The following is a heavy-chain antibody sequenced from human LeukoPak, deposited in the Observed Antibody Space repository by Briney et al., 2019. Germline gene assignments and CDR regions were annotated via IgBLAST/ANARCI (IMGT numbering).Heavy chain of an antibody. CDR2: ISSSSSYI. CDR1: GFTFSSYS. D-gene: IGHD6-19*01. J-gene: IGHJ4*02. CDR3: SGVLIAVAGKSFDY. Sequence: PGGSLRLSCAASGFTFSSYSMNWVRQAPGKGLEWVSSISSSSSYIYYADSVKGRFTISRDNAKNSLYPQMNSLRAEDTAVYYCSGVLIAVAGKSFDYWGQGTLVTVSS. V-gene: IGHV3-21*01.